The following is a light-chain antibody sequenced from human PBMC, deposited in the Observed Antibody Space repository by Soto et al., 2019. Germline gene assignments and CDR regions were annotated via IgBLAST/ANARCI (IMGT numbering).Light chain of an antibody. V-gene: IGKV1-5*01. CDR2: DGF. CDR3: QQYKRYSLT. J-gene: IGKJ4*01. CDR1: QSINNW. Sequence: DIQMTQSPSTLSASVGDRVTITCRASQSINNWLAWYQQKPGKAPKLLIYDGFSLESGVSLSFSGSGFGTEFSLTISSLQPDESATYYCQQYKRYSLTFGGGTKVEIK.